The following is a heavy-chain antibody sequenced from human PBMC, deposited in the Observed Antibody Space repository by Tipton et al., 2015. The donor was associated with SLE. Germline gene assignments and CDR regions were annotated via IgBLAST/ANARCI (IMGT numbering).Heavy chain of an antibody. D-gene: IGHD6-13*01. CDR2: SRNKAKTYTT. V-gene: IGHV3-72*01. Sequence: GSLRLSCAASGFTFSDYYMEWVRQAPGKGLEWIGRSRNKAKTYTTAYAASLEGRFTISRDDSKNSLYLQMNSLKTEDTAVYYCTKNIATADNSGLHVWGQGTMVTVSS. CDR1: GFTFSDYY. CDR3: TKNIATADNSGLHV. J-gene: IGHJ3*01.